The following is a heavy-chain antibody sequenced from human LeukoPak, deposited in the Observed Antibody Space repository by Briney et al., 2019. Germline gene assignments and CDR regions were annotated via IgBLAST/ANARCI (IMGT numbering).Heavy chain of an antibody. CDR3: ARGITMVLHSYYYYGMDV. V-gene: IGHV4-4*02. Sequence: PSETLSLTCAVSGGSISSSNWWSWVRQPPGKGLEWIGEIYHSGSTNYNPSLKSRVTISVDKSKNQFSLKLSSVTAADTAVYYCARGITMVLHSYYYYGMDVWGRGTTVTVSS. J-gene: IGHJ6*02. CDR1: GGSISSSNW. CDR2: IYHSGST. D-gene: IGHD3-10*01.